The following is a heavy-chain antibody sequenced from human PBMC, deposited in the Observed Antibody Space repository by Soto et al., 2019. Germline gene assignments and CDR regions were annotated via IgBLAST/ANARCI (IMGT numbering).Heavy chain of an antibody. J-gene: IGHJ4*02. Sequence: ASVKVSCKASGYTFTGYYMHWVRQAPGQGLEWMGWINPNSGGTNYAQKFQGWVTMTRDTSISTAYMELSRLRSDDTAVYYCARGGESGGVVVPAAIVLYTLTDWGQGTLVTVSS. CDR1: GYTFTGYY. CDR3: ARGGESGGVVVPAAIVLYTLTD. D-gene: IGHD2-2*02. CDR2: INPNSGGT. V-gene: IGHV1-2*04.